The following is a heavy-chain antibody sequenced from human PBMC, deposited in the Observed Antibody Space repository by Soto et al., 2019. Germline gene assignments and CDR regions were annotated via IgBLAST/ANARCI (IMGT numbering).Heavy chain of an antibody. J-gene: IGHJ3*02. CDR3: AKGRDILTGYTAFDI. CDR1: EFTFVSNP. CDR2: ISGSGGST. V-gene: IGHV3-23*01. Sequence: GGSLRLSCAASEFTFVSNPMSWGRQAQGKGLEWVSAISGSGGSTYYADSVKGRFTISRDNSKNTLYLQMNSLRAEDTAVYYCAKGRDILTGYTAFDIWGQGTMVTVSS. D-gene: IGHD3-9*01.